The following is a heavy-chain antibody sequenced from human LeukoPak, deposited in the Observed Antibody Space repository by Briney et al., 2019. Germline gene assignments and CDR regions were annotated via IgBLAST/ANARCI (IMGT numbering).Heavy chain of an antibody. D-gene: IGHD1-1*01. CDR1: GFTLSSHA. CDR2: ISVSGGST. V-gene: IGHV3-23*01. J-gene: IGHJ4*02. Sequence: GGSLRLSCAASGFTLSSHAMSWVRQAPGKGLEWVSRISVSGGSTYYADSVKGRFTISRDNSKNTLYLQMNSLRAEDTAVYYCARDRPRVWPGGPIGNDYWGQGTLVTVSS. CDR3: ARDRPRVWPGGPIGNDY.